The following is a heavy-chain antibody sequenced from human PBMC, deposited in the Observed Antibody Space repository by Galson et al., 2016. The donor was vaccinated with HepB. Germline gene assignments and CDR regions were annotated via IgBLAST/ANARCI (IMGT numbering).Heavy chain of an antibody. Sequence: SLRLSCAASGFTFSNFVTNWVRQAPGKGLERVSGISGNGGDTYYADSVKGRFTISRDNSKNTVYLQMNSLRVEDTAVYFCAEMPTVDWWGQGTLVTVSS. CDR2: ISGNGGDT. CDR1: GFTFSNFV. J-gene: IGHJ4*01. CDR3: AEMPTVDW. D-gene: IGHD5-24*01. V-gene: IGHV3-23*01.